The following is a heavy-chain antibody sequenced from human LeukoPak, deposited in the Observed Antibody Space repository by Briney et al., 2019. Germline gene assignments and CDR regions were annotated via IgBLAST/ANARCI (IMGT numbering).Heavy chain of an antibody. Sequence: GGSLRLSCAASGFTFSSYSMNWVRQAPGKGLEWVSSISSSSSYIYYADSVKGRFTISRDNAKNSLYLQMNSLRAEDTAVYYCARDGGWGQYYDFWSGYMDVWGKGTTVTVPS. CDR2: ISSSSSYI. V-gene: IGHV3-21*01. D-gene: IGHD3-3*01. J-gene: IGHJ6*03. CDR3: ARDGGWGQYYDFWSGYMDV. CDR1: GFTFSSYS.